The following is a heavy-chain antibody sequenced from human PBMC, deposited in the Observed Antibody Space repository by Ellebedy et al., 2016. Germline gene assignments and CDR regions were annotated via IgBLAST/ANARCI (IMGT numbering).Heavy chain of an antibody. CDR1: GFTFSNAW. V-gene: IGHV3-15*05. CDR3: TDSGWFGY. J-gene: IGHJ4*02. D-gene: IGHD6-19*01. CDR2: IKSKGDGETT. Sequence: GGSLRLXXAASGFTFSNAWMSWVRQAPGKGLEWVGRIKSKGDGETTDYAAPVKGRFTISRDDSKNTLYMQMNSLKIEDTAVYYCTDSGWFGYWGQGTLVTVSS.